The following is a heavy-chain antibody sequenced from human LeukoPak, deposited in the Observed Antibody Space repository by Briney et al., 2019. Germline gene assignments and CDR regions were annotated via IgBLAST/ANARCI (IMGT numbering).Heavy chain of an antibody. CDR3: ARRSPIAAAGTSFDI. J-gene: IGHJ3*02. CDR1: GYSFTSYW. Sequence: GESLKISCKGSGYSFTSYWIGWVRQMPGKGLEWMGIIYPGDSDTRYSLSFQGQVTISADKSISTAYLQWSSLKASDTAMYYCARRSPIAAAGTSFDIWGQGTMVTVSS. D-gene: IGHD6-13*01. CDR2: IYPGDSDT. V-gene: IGHV5-51*01.